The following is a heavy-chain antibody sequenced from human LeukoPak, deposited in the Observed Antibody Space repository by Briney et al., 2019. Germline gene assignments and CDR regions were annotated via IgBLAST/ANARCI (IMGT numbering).Heavy chain of an antibody. CDR3: ARRDPYSTAPLLY. Sequence: GESLKISCQGSGYIFTSYWIDWARQKPGKGLEWMGIIYPHDSTTRYSPSFQGQVTISADKSISNVYLQWSSLKASDTAVYLCARRDPYSTAPLLYWGQGTLVTVSS. CDR1: GYIFTSYW. V-gene: IGHV5-51*01. J-gene: IGHJ4*02. D-gene: IGHD5-18*01. CDR2: IYPHDSTT.